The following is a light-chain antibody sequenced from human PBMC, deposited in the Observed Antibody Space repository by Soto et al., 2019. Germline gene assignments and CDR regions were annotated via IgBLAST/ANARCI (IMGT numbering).Light chain of an antibody. CDR2: DVS. V-gene: IGLV2-14*01. J-gene: IGLJ1*01. CDR3: SSYTSSSTYV. Sequence: QSALTQAASLSGSPGQSIAISCTGTSSDVGGYNYVSWYQQHPGKAPKLMVYDVSNRPSGVSNRFSGSKSGNTASLTISGLQAEGEADYYCSSYTSSSTYVFGTGTKVTVL. CDR1: SSDVGGYNY.